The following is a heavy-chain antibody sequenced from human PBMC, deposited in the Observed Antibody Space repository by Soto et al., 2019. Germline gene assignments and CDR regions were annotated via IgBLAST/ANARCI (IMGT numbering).Heavy chain of an antibody. Sequence: QVLLVQSGAELRKPGSSVKVSCKTSGGTFTASTFSWVRQAPGQGLEWMGRVIPFSDLTDYAQKFQDRLAITADKSTTTLYMELSSLRSEDTAVYFCAREDLGATFVSWGQGTLVTVSS. V-gene: IGHV1-69*02. CDR2: VIPFSDLT. CDR1: GGTFTAST. CDR3: AREDLGATFVS. D-gene: IGHD3-16*01. J-gene: IGHJ5*01.